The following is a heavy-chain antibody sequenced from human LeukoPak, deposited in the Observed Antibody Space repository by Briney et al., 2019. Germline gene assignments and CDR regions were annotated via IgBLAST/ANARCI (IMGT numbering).Heavy chain of an antibody. V-gene: IGHV4-31*03. D-gene: IGHD6-19*01. CDR1: GGSISNGDHY. CDR3: ARDREAGYSSGWYWFDP. J-gene: IGHJ5*02. Sequence: SETLSLTCTVSGGSISNGDHYWSWIRQHPGKGLEWIGHIYYSGSTYYNPSLKSRGIISVETSKNQFSLKLSSVTAADTAVYYCARDREAGYSSGWYWFDPWGQGTLVTVSS. CDR2: IYYSGST.